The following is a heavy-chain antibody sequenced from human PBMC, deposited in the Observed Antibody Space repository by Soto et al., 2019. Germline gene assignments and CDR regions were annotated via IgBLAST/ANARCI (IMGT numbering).Heavy chain of an antibody. CDR3: TRVILPGIAAT. CDR1: GFTFGDYA. J-gene: IGHJ5*02. CDR2: IRSKAYGGTT. Sequence: PGGSLRLSCTASGFTFGDYAMSWFRQAPGKGLEWVGFIRSKAYGGTTEYAASAKGRFTISRDDSKSIAYLQMNSLKTEDTAVYYCTRVILPGIAATWGQGTLVTVSS. D-gene: IGHD6-13*01. V-gene: IGHV3-49*03.